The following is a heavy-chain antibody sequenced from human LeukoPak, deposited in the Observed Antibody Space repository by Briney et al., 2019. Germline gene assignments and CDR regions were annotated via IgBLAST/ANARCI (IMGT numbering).Heavy chain of an antibody. D-gene: IGHD2-2*01. CDR3: ATYCSSTSCYRTRYMDV. J-gene: IGHJ6*02. Sequence: GGSLRLSCAASGFTVSSNYMSWVRQAPGKGLEWLSYIGSSGSTKYYADSVKGRFTISRDNAENSLYLQMNSLRAEDTAVYYCATYCSSTSCYRTRYMDVWGQGATVTVSS. V-gene: IGHV3-11*04. CDR1: GFTVSSNY. CDR2: IGSSGSTK.